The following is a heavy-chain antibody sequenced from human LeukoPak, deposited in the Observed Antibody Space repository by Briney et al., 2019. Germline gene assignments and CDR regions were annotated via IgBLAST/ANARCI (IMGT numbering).Heavy chain of an antibody. V-gene: IGHV4-59*08. J-gene: IGHJ4*02. CDR1: GGSISDYY. D-gene: IGHD1/OR15-1a*01. Sequence: SETLSLTCTVSGGSISDYYWSWIRQPPGKGLEWIAYINYSGNTDYNPSLKSRVTISVDTSKNHSSLKLNSVTAADTAVYYCARLNVLNNSVLHHFDRWGQGTLVTVSS. CDR3: ARLNVLNNSVLHHFDR. CDR2: INYSGNT.